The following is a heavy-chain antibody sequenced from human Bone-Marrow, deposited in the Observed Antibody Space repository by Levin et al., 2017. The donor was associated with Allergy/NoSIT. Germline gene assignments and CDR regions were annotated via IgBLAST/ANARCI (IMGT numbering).Heavy chain of an antibody. CDR1: GYTFTTYA. D-gene: IGHD2-2*01. J-gene: IGHJ4*02. CDR3: ARSHCSSTNCLSHLDY. V-gene: IGHV1-18*01. CDR2: ISGYNGNT. Sequence: PLASVKVSCKASGYTFTTYAITWVRQAPGQGLEWMGWISGYNGNTKFAENLQGRVTMTTDTSTKTAYLELTSLRDDDTAVYYCARSHCSSTNCLSHLDYWGQGTLVTVSS.